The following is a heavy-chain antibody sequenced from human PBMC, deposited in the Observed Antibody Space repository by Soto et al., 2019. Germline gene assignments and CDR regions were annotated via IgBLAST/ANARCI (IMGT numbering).Heavy chain of an antibody. Sequence: QVHLVQSGAEVKKPGASVKVSCKASGYTFTSYGITWVRQAPGQGLEWMGWISAHNGNTDYAQKLQGRVIVTRDTSPCTAYRELRSLRSDDTAVYYCARGRYGEYWGQGALVTVSS. CDR2: ISAHNGNT. D-gene: IGHD3-10*01. J-gene: IGHJ4*02. CDR1: GYTFTSYG. V-gene: IGHV1-18*01. CDR3: ARGRYGEY.